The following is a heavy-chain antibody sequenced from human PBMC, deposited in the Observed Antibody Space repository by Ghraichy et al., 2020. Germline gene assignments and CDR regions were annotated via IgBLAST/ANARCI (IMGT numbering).Heavy chain of an antibody. Sequence: SETLSLSCTVSGGSVSSDFYYWNWIRQPPGKGLEWIGYIFYSGGTNYNPSLETRVSISVDTSKNQFSLRLSSVTTADTAVYYCARGTLTPNFDSWGQGTLVTVSS. CDR3: ARGTLTPNFDS. J-gene: IGHJ4*02. D-gene: IGHD2-15*01. CDR1: GGSVSSDFYY. V-gene: IGHV4-61*01. CDR2: IFYSGGT.